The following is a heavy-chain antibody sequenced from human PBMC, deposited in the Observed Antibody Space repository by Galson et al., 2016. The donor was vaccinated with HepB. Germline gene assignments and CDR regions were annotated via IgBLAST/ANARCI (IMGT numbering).Heavy chain of an antibody. V-gene: IGHV4-39*01. CDR1: GGSISSSPYY. J-gene: IGHJ4*02. CDR2: LSSSGLL. CDR3: ARLGFGSYHYFFDY. D-gene: IGHD1-26*01. Sequence: LSLTCTVSGGSISSSPYYWGWIRPSPGTGLEWIGLLSSSGLLSSTTSLKSRVPRYRDTSPTPFSLRLSAVSAADTAIYYCARLGFGSYHYFFDYWGQGTLVTVSS.